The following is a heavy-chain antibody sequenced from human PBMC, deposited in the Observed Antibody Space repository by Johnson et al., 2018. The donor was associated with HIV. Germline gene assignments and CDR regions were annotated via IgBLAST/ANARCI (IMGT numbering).Heavy chain of an antibody. V-gene: IGHV3-48*01. J-gene: IGHJ3*02. Sequence: VQLVESGGGLVQPGGSLRLSCAASGFTFSRYWMSWVRQAPGKGLEWVSFISSGSHSIYYADSVKGRFTISRDNSKNTLSLQMNSLRAEDTAVYYCVRGWHTSGRCDVFDIWGQGTTVIVSS. D-gene: IGHD6-19*01. CDR1: GFTFSRYW. CDR2: ISSGSHSI. CDR3: VRGWHTSGRCDVFDI.